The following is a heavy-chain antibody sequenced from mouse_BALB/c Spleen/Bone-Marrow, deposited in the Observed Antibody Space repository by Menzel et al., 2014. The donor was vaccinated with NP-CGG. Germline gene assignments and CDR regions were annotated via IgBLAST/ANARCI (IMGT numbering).Heavy chain of an antibody. CDR2: VGAGGST. J-gene: IGHJ1*01. D-gene: IGHD1-1*01. CDR1: GFSLXSYG. V-gene: IGHV2-9*02. Sequence: VKLMESGPGLVAPSQSLSITCTVSGFSLXSYGVHWVRQPPGKGLEWLGIVGAGGSTNYNSALMSRLSISKDNSKSQVFLKMSRLQTEDTAMYYCARDSYYYGSSLWYFEVWGAGTTVTVSS. CDR3: ARDSYYYGSSLWYFEV.